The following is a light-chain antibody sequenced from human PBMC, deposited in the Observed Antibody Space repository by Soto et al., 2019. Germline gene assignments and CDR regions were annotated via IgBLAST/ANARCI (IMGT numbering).Light chain of an antibody. Sequence: EIVLTQSPATLSLSPGERATLSCKASQSVNSCLAWYQQKPGQAPRLLIYDASNRATGIPARFSGSGSGTDFTLTVSSLEPEDFAVYHCQQCSNWPLTFGGGTKVEIK. J-gene: IGKJ4*01. V-gene: IGKV3-11*01. CDR1: QSVNSC. CDR3: QQCSNWPLT. CDR2: DAS.